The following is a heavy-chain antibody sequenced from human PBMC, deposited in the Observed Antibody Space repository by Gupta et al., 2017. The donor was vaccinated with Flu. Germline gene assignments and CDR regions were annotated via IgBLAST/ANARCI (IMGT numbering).Heavy chain of an antibody. CDR2: INPNSGGT. Sequence: QVQLVQSGAEVKKPGPYVQVSCQASGYTFTGYYIYWVRRAPGQGIEWMGWINPNSGGTDDAQKFQGRVTMTRDTSISTAYMELSRLRSDDTAVYFCARSYGYEYGDYWGQGTLVTVPS. CDR3: ARSYGYEYGDY. J-gene: IGHJ4*02. D-gene: IGHD3-16*01. V-gene: IGHV1-2*02. CDR1: GYTFTGYY.